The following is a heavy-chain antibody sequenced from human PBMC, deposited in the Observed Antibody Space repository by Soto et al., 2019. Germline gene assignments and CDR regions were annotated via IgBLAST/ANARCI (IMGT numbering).Heavy chain of an antibody. D-gene: IGHD1-26*01. CDR3: ARRYPSHRYGMDV. J-gene: IGHJ6*02. Sequence: PGESLKISCKGSGYSFTSYWIGWVRQMPGKGLEWMGRIDPSDSYTNYSPSFQGHVTISADKSISTAYLQWSSMKASDTAMYYCARRYPSHRYGMDVWGQGTTVTVSS. CDR2: IDPSDSYT. CDR1: GYSFTSYW. V-gene: IGHV5-10-1*01.